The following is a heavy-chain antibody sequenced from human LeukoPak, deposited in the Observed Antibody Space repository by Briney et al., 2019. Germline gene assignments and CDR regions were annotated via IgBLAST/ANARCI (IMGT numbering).Heavy chain of an antibody. V-gene: IGHV3-30-3*01. J-gene: IGHJ4*02. CDR3: ARDLGY. CDR2: ISYDGSNK. CDR1: GFTFSSYA. Sequence: QPGGSLRLSCAASGFTFSSYAMHWVRQAPGKGLEWVAVISYDGSNKYYADSAKGRFTISRDNSKNTLYLQMNSLRAEDTAVYYCARDLGYWGQGTLVTVSS.